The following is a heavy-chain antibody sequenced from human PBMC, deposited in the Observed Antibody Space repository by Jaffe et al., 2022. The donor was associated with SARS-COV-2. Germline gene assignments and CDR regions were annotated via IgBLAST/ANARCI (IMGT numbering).Heavy chain of an antibody. D-gene: IGHD2-15*01. J-gene: IGHJ4*02. CDR2: ISGGGGTT. CDR1: GFTFSSYA. V-gene: IGHV3-23*01. Sequence: EVQLLDSGGGLVQSGGSLRLSCAASGFTFSSYAMTWVRQAPGKGLEWVSTISGGGGTTFYADSVKGRFTISRDSSKNTLFLHMNSLRADDTAVYYCAKGDAGYCTGGSCYSRTLDYWGQGTLVTVSS. CDR3: AKGDAGYCTGGSCYSRTLDY.